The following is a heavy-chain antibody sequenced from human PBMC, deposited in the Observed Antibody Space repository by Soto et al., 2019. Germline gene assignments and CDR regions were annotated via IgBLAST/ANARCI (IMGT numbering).Heavy chain of an antibody. V-gene: IGHV4-30-4*01. CDR3: ARDGPPTSQPPSGFDV. Sequence: QLQLQESGPGLVKPSQTLSLTCTVSGGSISDADSYWNWIRQPPGKVLEWIGCIYNSGSTYYTPSLKNRVAISQNTSKNQFSLKLSSVTAADTAVYYCARDGPPTSQPPSGFDVWGQGTTVTVSS. CDR2: IYNSGST. J-gene: IGHJ6*02. CDR1: GGSISDADSY.